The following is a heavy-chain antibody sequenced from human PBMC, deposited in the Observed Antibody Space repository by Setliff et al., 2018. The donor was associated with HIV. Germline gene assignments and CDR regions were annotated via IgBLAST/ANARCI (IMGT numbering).Heavy chain of an antibody. J-gene: IGHJ5*02. V-gene: IGHV3-11*01. CDR3: ARFANYYHTSGYGWFDP. D-gene: IGHD3-22*01. CDR2: ISDSDTDI. Sequence: GGSLRLSCAASGFSFSDYYMSWIRQAPGKGLECISYISDSDTDIYYADSVRGQFTISRDNAKNSLYLQMNSLRAEDTAVYYCARFANYYHTSGYGWFDPWGQGTLVTVSS. CDR1: GFSFSDYY.